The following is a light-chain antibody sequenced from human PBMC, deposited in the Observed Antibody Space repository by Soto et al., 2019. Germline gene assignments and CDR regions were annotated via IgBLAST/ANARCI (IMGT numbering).Light chain of an antibody. CDR1: QTISIW. CDR2: DAS. CDR3: QQYETFSGT. Sequence: DIQMTQSPSTLSASVVDRVTITGLASQTISIWLAWYQQKPGKAPKLVIYDASTLQRGVPSRFSGSGSGTEFTLTISSLQPDDFATYYCQQYETFSGTFGQGTKVDIK. J-gene: IGKJ1*01. V-gene: IGKV1-5*01.